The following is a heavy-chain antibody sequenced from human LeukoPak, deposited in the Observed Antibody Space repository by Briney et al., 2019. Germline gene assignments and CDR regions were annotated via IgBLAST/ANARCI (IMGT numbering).Heavy chain of an antibody. CDR2: ISYDGSNK. V-gene: IGHV3-30*03. CDR3: ASSYYDILTGYQELDH. J-gene: IGHJ4*02. CDR1: GFTFSSYG. Sequence: GGSLRLSCAASGFTFSSYGMHWVRQAPGKGLEWVAVISYDGSNKYYADSIKGRFTISRDNSKNTLYLQMNSLRAEDTAVYYCASSYYDILTGYQELDHWGQGTLVTVSS. D-gene: IGHD3-9*01.